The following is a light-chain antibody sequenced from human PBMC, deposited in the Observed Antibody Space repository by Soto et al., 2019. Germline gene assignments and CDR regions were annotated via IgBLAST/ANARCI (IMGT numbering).Light chain of an antibody. CDR1: IIGSKS. J-gene: IGLJ1*01. CDR3: QVWHSSSDHYV. CDR2: DDS. Sequence: SYELTQPPSVSGAPGRTARITCGGNIIGSKSVHWYQQKPGQAPVLVVYDDSDRPSGIPGRFSGSNSGITATLTISRVEAGDEADYYCQVWHSSSDHYVFGTGTKVTVL. V-gene: IGLV3-21*02.